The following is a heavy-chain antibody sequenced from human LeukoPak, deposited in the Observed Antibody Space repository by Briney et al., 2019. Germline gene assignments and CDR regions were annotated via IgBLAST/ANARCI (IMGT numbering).Heavy chain of an antibody. Sequence: PSETLSLTCTVSGGSISSSSYYWGWIRQPPGKGLEWIGEVYRSGGTCYNPSLKSRVTISMDKSNDQFSLNLNSVTAADTAVYYCARTPRGDNSAFDSWGPGTLVTVSS. V-gene: IGHV4-39*07. CDR3: ARTPRGDNSAFDS. D-gene: IGHD4-23*01. CDR1: GGSISSSSYY. J-gene: IGHJ4*02. CDR2: VYRSGGT.